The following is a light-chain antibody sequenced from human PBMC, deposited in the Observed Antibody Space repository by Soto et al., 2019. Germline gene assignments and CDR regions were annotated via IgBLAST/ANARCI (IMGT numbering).Light chain of an antibody. CDR3: SSYTSSNTWV. Sequence: QSALPQPASVSGAPGQSITISCTGTSSDVGGYNYVSWYQQHPGKVPRLMIYEVSNRPSGLSNRFSGSKSGNTASLTISGLQAEDEADYYCSSYTSSNTWVFGGGTKLTVL. CDR2: EVS. CDR1: SSDVGGYNY. V-gene: IGLV2-14*01. J-gene: IGLJ3*02.